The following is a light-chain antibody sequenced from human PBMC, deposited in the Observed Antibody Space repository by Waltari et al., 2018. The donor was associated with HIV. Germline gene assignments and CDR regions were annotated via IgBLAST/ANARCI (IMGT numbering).Light chain of an antibody. CDR3: FSYAGTSRYV. J-gene: IGLJ1*01. Sequence: QSALTQPASVSGSPGQSITISCTGSSSDFGSYNLVSWYQQLPGKGPKLMVYEGSKRRSGVSDRFSGSKTCDSACLTSPALQAEGGSAYQCFSYAGTSRYVFGTGTKVTVL. CDR2: EGS. CDR1: SSDFGSYNL. V-gene: IGLV2-23*01.